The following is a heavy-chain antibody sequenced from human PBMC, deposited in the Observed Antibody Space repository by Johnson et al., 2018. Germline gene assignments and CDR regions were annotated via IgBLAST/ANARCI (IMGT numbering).Heavy chain of an antibody. CDR3: TRDQTVNQTLYYYYYYMDV. V-gene: IGHV3-49*03. D-gene: IGHD4-17*01. CDR1: GFTFGDYA. CDR2: IRSKTFGGTT. J-gene: IGHJ6*03. Sequence: VQLVQSGGGLVPPGRSLRLSCSASGFTFGDYAMSWFRQAPGKGLEWVGFIRSKTFGGTTEYAASVKGRFTISRDDSKNIASLHMNSLKPEDTAVYYCTRDQTVNQTLYYYYYYMDVWGKGTAVTVSS.